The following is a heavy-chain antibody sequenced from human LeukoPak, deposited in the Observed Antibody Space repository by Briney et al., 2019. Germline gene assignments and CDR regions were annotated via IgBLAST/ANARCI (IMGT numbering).Heavy chain of an antibody. J-gene: IGHJ6*04. CDR1: GFTFSSYE. CDR2: ISSSGSTI. V-gene: IGHV3-48*03. Sequence: GGSLRLSCAASGFTFSSYEMNWVRQAPGKGLEWVSYISSSGSTIYYADSVKGRFTISRDNAKNSLYLQMNSLRAEDTAVYYCASSSDIYGSGSYFNSLGDVWGKGTTVSISS. D-gene: IGHD3-10*01. CDR3: ASSSDIYGSGSYFNSLGDV.